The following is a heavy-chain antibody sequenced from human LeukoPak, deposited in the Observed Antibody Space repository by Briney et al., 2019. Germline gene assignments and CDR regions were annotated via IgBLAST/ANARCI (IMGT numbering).Heavy chain of an antibody. CDR3: ARDPLITPRDMGVVLAATPWFDP. J-gene: IGHJ5*02. D-gene: IGHD2-15*01. CDR2: IWDDGSIK. CDR1: GFTVSSHG. V-gene: IGHV3-33*01. Sequence: GGSLRLSCAASGFTVSSHGIHWVRQAPGKGLEWVAVIWDDGSIKYYAESVKGRFTISRDNSKNTVYLQMNSLREEGTAVYYCARDPLITPRDMGVVLAATPWFDPWGQGTLVTASS.